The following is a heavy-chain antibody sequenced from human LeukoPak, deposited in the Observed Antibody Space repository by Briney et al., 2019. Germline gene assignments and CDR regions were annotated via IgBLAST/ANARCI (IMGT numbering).Heavy chain of an antibody. Sequence: GRSLRLSCAASGFTFSSYAMHWVRQAPGKGLEWVAVISYDGSNKSYADSVKGRFTISRDNSKNTLYLQMNSLRAEDTAVYYCARLGYCSSTSCYQSGFDPWGQGTLVTVSS. V-gene: IGHV3-30-3*01. J-gene: IGHJ5*02. CDR1: GFTFSSYA. D-gene: IGHD2-2*01. CDR3: ARLGYCSSTSCYQSGFDP. CDR2: ISYDGSNK.